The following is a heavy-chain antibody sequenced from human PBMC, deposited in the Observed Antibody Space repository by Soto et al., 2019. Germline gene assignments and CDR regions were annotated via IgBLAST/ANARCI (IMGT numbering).Heavy chain of an antibody. V-gene: IGHV1-46*01. CDR2: VNPSGGHT. J-gene: IGHJ4*02. CDR1: GDTFTNYY. Sequence: QVQLMQSGVEVKKPGASVKVSCKASGDTFTNYYIHWVRQAPGQGLEWMGTVNPSGGHTTYSQNFLGRVTMTRDTSPSTLYMELTSLTSDDTAVYYCARGGHVEVVTAAFDYWGQGTLVTVSS. CDR3: ARGGHVEVVTAAFDY. D-gene: IGHD2-21*02.